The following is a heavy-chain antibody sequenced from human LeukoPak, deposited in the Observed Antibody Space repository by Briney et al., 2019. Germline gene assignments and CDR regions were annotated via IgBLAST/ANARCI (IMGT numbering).Heavy chain of an antibody. CDR3: ARAPYYYDSSGYYYLSSFDI. CDR2: IYYSGST. V-gene: IGHV4-31*03. D-gene: IGHD3-22*01. Sequence: SETLSLTCTVSGGSISSGGYYWSWIRQHPGKGLEWIGYIYYSGSTYYNPSLKSRVTISVDTSKNQFSLKLSSVTAADTAVYYCARAPYYYDSSGYYYLSSFDIWGQGTTVTVSS. CDR1: GGSISSGGYY. J-gene: IGHJ3*02.